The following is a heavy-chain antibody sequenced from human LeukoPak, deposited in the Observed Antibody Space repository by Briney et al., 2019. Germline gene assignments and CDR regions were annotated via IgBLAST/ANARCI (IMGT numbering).Heavy chain of an antibody. J-gene: IGHJ6*02. CDR2: ISSRSSDI. D-gene: IGHD3-16*01. CDR3: ARDWGGYGLDV. V-gene: IGHV3-21*01. CDR1: GFAFYDYS. Sequence: EGSLRLSCAASGFAFYDYSMNWVRQAPGKGLEWVSTISSRSSDIYYADSVRGRLTISRDNAQNSLYLQMDSLRVEDTAVYYCARDWGGYGLDVWGQGTTVTVSS.